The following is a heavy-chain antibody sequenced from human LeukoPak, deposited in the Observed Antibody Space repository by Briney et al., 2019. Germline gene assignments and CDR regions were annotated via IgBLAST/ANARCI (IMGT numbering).Heavy chain of an antibody. CDR1: GGSIRSSYYY. CDR2: IYDSGST. CDR3: AREGKQWLVPFAFDI. J-gene: IGHJ3*02. Sequence: SETLSLTCTVSGGSIRSSYYYWGWIRQPPGKGLEWIGSIYDSGSTYYNPSLKSRVTISVDTSKNQFSLKLNSVTAADTAVYYCAREGKQWLVPFAFDIWGQGTMVTVSS. V-gene: IGHV4-39*02. D-gene: IGHD6-19*01.